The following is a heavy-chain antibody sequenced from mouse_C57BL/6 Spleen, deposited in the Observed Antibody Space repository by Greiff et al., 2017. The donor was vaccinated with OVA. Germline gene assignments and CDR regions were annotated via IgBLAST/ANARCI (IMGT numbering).Heavy chain of an antibody. CDR2: IYPRSGNT. J-gene: IGHJ1*03. V-gene: IGHV1-81*01. Sequence: QVQLQQSGAELARPGASVKLSCKASGYTFTSYGISWVKQRTGQGLEWIGEIYPRSGNTYYNEKFKGKATRTADKSSSTAYMELRSLTSEDSAVYYCARRSAYDYVWYFDVWGTGTTVTVSS. CDR3: ARRSAYDYVWYFDV. CDR1: GYTFTSYG. D-gene: IGHD2-4*01.